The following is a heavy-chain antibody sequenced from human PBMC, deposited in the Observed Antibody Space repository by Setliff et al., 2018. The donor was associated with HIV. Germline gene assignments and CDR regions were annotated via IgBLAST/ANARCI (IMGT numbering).Heavy chain of an antibody. CDR3: ARRAYYDFWSGFYLSIANRFDS. Sequence: SETLSLTCAVSGGSISSSNWWSWVRHPPGKGLEWIGEIYHSGATFYNPSLRSRVTTSEDTSKNQFSLKLSSVTAADTAVYYCARRAYYDFWSGFYLSIANRFDSWGQGILVTVSS. CDR2: IYHSGAT. D-gene: IGHD3-3*01. J-gene: IGHJ5*01. CDR1: GGSISSSNW. V-gene: IGHV4-4*02.